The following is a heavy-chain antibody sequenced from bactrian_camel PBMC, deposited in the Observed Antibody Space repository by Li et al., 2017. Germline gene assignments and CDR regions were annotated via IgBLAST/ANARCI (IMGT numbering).Heavy chain of an antibody. CDR1: GYNDRLNC. V-gene: IGHV3S54*01. CDR2: IYRGGTHL. D-gene: IGHD3*01. Sequence: VQLVESGGGSVQAGGSLRLTCATSGYNDRLNCMGWFRQAPGKEREAVGAIYRGGTHLYFLDSVKGRFAISRDSAKSMMYLQMDSLKPEDSGMYYCGVGGNCYQDSRSWRTGDLVCLDYWGQGTQVTVS. J-gene: IGHJ4*01. CDR3: GVGGNCYQDSRSWRTGDLVCLDY.